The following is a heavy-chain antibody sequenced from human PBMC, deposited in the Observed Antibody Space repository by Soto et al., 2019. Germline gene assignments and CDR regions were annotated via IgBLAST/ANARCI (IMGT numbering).Heavy chain of an antibody. Sequence: ASVKVSCKASGFTFTSSAMQWLRQARGQGLEWIGWIVVGSGNTNYAQKFQERVTITRDMSTSTAYMELSSLRSEDTAVYFCVLCTTTSCYGKFDYWAQGTLVTVSS. D-gene: IGHD2-2*01. CDR2: IVVGSGNT. V-gene: IGHV1-58*02. CDR1: GFTFTSSA. CDR3: VLCTTTSCYGKFDY. J-gene: IGHJ4*02.